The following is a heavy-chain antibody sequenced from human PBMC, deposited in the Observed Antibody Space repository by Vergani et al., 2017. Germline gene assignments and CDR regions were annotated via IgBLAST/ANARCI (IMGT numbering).Heavy chain of an antibody. CDR3: VRDRCLCAGGRCYTEAWDY. CDR1: GFALNRHA. D-gene: IGHD2-2*02. J-gene: IGHJ4*02. V-gene: IGHV3-30-3*01. CDR2: ISFDGTND. Sequence: QVQLVESGGGVVQPGTSLRLSCVVSGFALNRHAMYWVRQAPGKGLEWVVGISFDGTNDYYPDLVKGRFTISRDIAKNTLYLQGRSLRLEDTGVYHCVRDRCLCAGGRCYTEAWDYWGQGTPVTVSS.